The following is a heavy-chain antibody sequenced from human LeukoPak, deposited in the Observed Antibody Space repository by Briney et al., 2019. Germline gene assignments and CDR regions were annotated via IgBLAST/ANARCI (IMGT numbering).Heavy chain of an antibody. CDR3: ASAGLVYSSGWYLETPFDY. CDR1: GFTFRSYS. V-gene: IGHV3-48*04. J-gene: IGHJ4*02. D-gene: IGHD6-13*01. CDR2: SSSSSTTI. Sequence: GGSLRLSCAASGFTFRSYSMNWVRQAPGKGLEWVSYSSSSSTTIFYADSVKGRFTISRDNAKNSLYLQMNSLRAEDTAVYYCASAGLVYSSGWYLETPFDYWGQGTLVTVSS.